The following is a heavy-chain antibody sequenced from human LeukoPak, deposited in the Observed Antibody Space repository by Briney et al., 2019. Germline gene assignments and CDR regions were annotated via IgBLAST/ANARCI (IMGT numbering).Heavy chain of an antibody. J-gene: IGHJ4*02. Sequence: GGSLRLSCAASGFTFSSYLMSWVRQALGKGLEWVANIKQGGSEEYYVDSVKGRFTISRDNAKNSLYLQMNSLRAEDTAVYYCARDIVVVTAYFDYWGQGTLVTVSS. D-gene: IGHD2-21*02. V-gene: IGHV3-7*03. CDR3: ARDIVVVTAYFDY. CDR1: GFTFSSYL. CDR2: IKQGGSEE.